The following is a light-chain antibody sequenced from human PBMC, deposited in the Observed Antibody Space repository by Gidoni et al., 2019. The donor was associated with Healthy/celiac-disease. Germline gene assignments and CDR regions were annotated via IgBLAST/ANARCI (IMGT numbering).Light chain of an antibody. J-gene: IGKJ5*01. V-gene: IGKV2-28*01. CDR3: MQALQTPIT. CDR1: HSLLHSNGYNY. CDR2: SGS. Sequence: DIVMTQSPLSLPVTPGEPASISCRSSHSLLHSNGYNYLDWYLQKPGQSPQLLIYSGSNRASGVPDRFSGSGSGTDFTLKISRVEAEDVGVYYCMQALQTPITFXXXTRLEIK.